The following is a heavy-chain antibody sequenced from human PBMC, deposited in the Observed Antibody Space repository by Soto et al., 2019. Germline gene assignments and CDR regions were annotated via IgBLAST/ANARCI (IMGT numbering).Heavy chain of an antibody. V-gene: IGHV1-18*01. J-gene: IGHJ4*02. CDR2: ISAYNGNT. CDR1: GYNFFTYA. D-gene: IGHD3-9*01. Sequence: ASVKVSCKTSGYNFFTYALSWVRQAPGRGLEWMGWISAYNGNTNYAQKLEGRVTMTTDTSTSTAYMELRSLRSDDTAVYYCARDPPHDILTGYSPEFDYWGQGTLVTV. CDR3: ARDPPHDILTGYSPEFDY.